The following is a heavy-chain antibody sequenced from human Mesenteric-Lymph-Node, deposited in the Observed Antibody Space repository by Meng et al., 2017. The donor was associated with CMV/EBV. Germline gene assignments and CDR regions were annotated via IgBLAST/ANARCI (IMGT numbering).Heavy chain of an antibody. D-gene: IGHD1-1*01. V-gene: IGHV1-18*01. Sequence: ASVKVSCKASGYTFTSYGISWVRQAPGQGLEWMGWISPYCGNTNYAQNLQGRLTMTTDTSTRTAYMELTSLRSDDTAVYYCARDAGWWFDPWGQGTLVTVSS. J-gene: IGHJ5*02. CDR2: ISPYCGNT. CDR3: ARDAGWWFDP. CDR1: GYTFTSYG.